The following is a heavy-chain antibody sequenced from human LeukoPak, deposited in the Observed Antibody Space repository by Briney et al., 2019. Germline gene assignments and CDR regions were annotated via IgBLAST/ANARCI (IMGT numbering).Heavy chain of an antibody. CDR1: GDSISITNYY. V-gene: IGHV4-61*01. CDR2: IHYTGSI. CDR3: ARDRLGYPVDY. D-gene: IGHD6-25*01. Sequence: SETLSLTCTVSGDSISITNYYWTWIRQPPGKGLEWIGYIHYTGSINYNPSLKSRVTISVDTSKNQFSLKLTSVTAADTAVYYCARDRLGYPVDYWGQGTLVTVSS. J-gene: IGHJ4*02.